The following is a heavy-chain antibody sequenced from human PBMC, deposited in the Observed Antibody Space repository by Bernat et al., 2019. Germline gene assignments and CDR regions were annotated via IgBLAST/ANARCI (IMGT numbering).Heavy chain of an antibody. CDR1: GFTFSNSA. D-gene: IGHD2-15*01. CDR2: VSYDGSHK. J-gene: IGHJ4*02. Sequence: QVQLVESGGGVVQPGRSLRLSCAASGFTFSNSALHWVRQAPGKGLEWVAVVSYDGSHKYYPESVKGRFTISRDNSKNTLYLQMNSLRAEDTAVYYCARAICSGGSCLGDYWGQGTLVTVSS. V-gene: IGHV3-30*01. CDR3: ARAICSGGSCLGDY.